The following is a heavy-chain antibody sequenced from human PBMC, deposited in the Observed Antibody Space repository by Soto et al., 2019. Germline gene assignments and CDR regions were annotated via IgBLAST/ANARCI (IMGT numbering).Heavy chain of an antibody. D-gene: IGHD6-19*01. CDR1: GFTFGGSA. J-gene: IGHJ4*02. Sequence: GGSLRLSCAASGFTFGGSAMHWVRQASGKGLEWVGHIRSKTNSYATAYAESVKGRFTISRDDSMNTAYLQMNSLKTEDTSVYFCTRQTNAVQWLVVPTDYNFDYWGQGTLVTVSS. V-gene: IGHV3-73*01. CDR2: IRSKTNSYAT. CDR3: TRQTNAVQWLVVPTDYNFDY.